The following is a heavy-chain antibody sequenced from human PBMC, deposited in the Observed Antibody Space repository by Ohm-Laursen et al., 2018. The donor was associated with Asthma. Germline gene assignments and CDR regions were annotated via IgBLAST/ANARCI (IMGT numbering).Heavy chain of an antibody. V-gene: IGHV4-61*01. CDR2: IYYSGST. J-gene: IGHJ4*02. CDR1: GGSISNGSYY. CDR3: ARGPNWNFQFDY. D-gene: IGHD1-7*01. Sequence: TLSLTCTVSGGSISNGSYYWSWIRQHPGKGLEWIGYIYYSGSTNYNPSLKSRVTIPVDTSKNQFSLKLSSVTAADTAVYYCARGPNWNFQFDYWGQGTLVTVSS.